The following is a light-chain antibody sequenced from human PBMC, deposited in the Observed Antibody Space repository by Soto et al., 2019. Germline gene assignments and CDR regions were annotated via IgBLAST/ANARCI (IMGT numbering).Light chain of an antibody. Sequence: QTVVTQEPSFSVSPGRTVTLTCGLNSGSVSSSYYPSWYQQTPGQAPRTLIYSTNTRSSGVPDRFSGSILGNKAALTITGAQADDESDYYCVLYMGRGIRVFGGGTKLTVL. CDR2: STN. J-gene: IGLJ3*02. CDR1: SGSVSSSYY. V-gene: IGLV8-61*01. CDR3: VLYMGRGIRV.